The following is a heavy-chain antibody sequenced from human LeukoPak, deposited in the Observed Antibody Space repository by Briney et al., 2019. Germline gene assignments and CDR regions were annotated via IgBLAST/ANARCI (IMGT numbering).Heavy chain of an antibody. CDR1: GGSISSSNW. CDR2: IYYSGST. CDR3: ARAKAVAGPEYGYNWFDP. V-gene: IGHV4-4*02. Sequence: SETLSLTCAVSGGSISSSNWWSWVRQPPGKGLEWIGHIYYSGSTYYNPSLKSRVTISVDTSKNQFSLKLSSVTAADTAVYYCARAKAVAGPEYGYNWFDPWGQGTLVTVSS. J-gene: IGHJ5*02. D-gene: IGHD6-19*01.